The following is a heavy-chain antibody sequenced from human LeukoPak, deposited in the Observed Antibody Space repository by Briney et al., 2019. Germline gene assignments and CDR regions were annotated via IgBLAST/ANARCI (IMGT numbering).Heavy chain of an antibody. CDR3: ARDWSLGYSIDY. D-gene: IGHD5-18*01. CDR2: ISSNGDNT. CDR1: GFTFSTYV. Sequence: PGGSLRLSCSVSGFTFSTYVMHWVRQAPGKGLEYVSAISSNGDNTYYADSVKGRFTISRDNSKNTLYLQMNSLRAEDTAVYYCARDWSLGYSIDYWGQGTLVTVSS. J-gene: IGHJ4*02. V-gene: IGHV3-64*04.